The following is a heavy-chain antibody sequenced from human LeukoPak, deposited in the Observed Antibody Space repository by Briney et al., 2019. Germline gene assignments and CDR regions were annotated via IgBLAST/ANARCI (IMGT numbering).Heavy chain of an antibody. D-gene: IGHD6-13*01. J-gene: IGHJ5*02. CDR1: GFTSSSYA. CDR2: IIGSGGST. V-gene: IGHV3-23*01. Sequence: GGSLRLSCAASGFTSSSYAMSWVRQAPGKGLEWVSAIIGSGGSTYYADSVKGRFTISRDNSKNTLYLQMNSLRAEDTAVYYCAREGGGSWYGWFDPWGQGTLVTVSS. CDR3: AREGGGSWYGWFDP.